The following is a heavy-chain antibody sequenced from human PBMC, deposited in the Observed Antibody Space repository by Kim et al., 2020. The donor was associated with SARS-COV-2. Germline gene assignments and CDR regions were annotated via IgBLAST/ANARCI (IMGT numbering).Heavy chain of an antibody. CDR1: GFTFSSYA. V-gene: IGHV3-30-3*01. CDR2: ISYDGSNK. J-gene: IGHJ6*02. CDR3: ARTYCGGDCYSNYYYGMDV. D-gene: IGHD2-21*02. Sequence: GGSLRLSCAASGFTFSSYAMHWVRQAPGKGLEWVAVISYDGSNKYYADSVKGRFTISRDDSKNTLYLQRNSLRAEDTAVYYWARTYCGGDCYSNYYYGMDVWGQGTTVTVSS.